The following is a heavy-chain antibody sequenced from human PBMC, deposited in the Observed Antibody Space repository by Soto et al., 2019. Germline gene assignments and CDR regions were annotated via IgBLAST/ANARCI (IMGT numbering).Heavy chain of an antibody. V-gene: IGHV1-2*04. J-gene: IGHJ5*02. CDR2: INPNSGGT. CDR1: GYTFTGYY. D-gene: IGHD2-15*01. CDR3: ARTSPYCSGGTCYGFDP. Sequence: GASVKVSCKASGYTFTGYYMHWVRQAPGQGLEWMGWINPNSGGTNYAQKFQGWVTMTRDTSISTAYMELRSLTSDDTAVYFCARTSPYCSGGTCYGFDPWGQGTLVTVSS.